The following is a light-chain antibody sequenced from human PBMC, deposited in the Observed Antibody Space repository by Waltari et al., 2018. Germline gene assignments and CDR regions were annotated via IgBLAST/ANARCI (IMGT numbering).Light chain of an antibody. J-gene: IGKJ4*01. CDR2: GGS. Sequence: ESVLTQSPGTLSLSPGERATLSCRASQSISSYLAWYQQKPGQAPRLLIYGGSSRATGIPDRFRGSGSGTDFTLTISRLEPEDFAVYYCQQYGSLPLSFGGGTKVEIK. CDR3: QQYGSLPLS. V-gene: IGKV3-20*01. CDR1: QSISSY.